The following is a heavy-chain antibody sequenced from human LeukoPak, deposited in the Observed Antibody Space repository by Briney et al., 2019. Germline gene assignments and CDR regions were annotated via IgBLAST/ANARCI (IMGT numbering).Heavy chain of an antibody. V-gene: IGHV3-23*01. Sequence: RGSLRLSCAASGFTFSSYAMSWVRQAPGKGLEWVSAISGSGGSTYYADSVKGRFTISRDNSKNTLYLQMNSLRAEDTAVYYCAKDRSGSYTLDYWGQGTLVTVSS. J-gene: IGHJ4*02. CDR2: ISGSGGST. CDR1: GFTFSSYA. D-gene: IGHD1-26*01. CDR3: AKDRSGSYTLDY.